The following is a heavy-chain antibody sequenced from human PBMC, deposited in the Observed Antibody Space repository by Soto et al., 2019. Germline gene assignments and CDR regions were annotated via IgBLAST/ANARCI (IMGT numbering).Heavy chain of an antibody. CDR1: GFTFGTYW. CDR3: ARGSGVRGATPYYYYAMDV. CDR2: INIDGSDT. Sequence: XVSLRLSCAGSGFTFGTYWMHWVRQGPGKGLEWVSRINIDGSDTIYADSVRGRFTISRDNAKNTLDLQMNSLRAEDTAVYFCARGSGVRGATPYYYYAMDVWGQGTTVTVSS. D-gene: IGHD3-10*01. V-gene: IGHV3-74*01. J-gene: IGHJ6*02.